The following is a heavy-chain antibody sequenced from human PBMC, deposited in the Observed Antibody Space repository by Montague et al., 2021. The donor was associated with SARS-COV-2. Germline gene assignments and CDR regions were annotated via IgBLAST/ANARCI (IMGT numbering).Heavy chain of an antibody. CDR1: GFTFGKYA. Sequence: SLRLSCAASGFTFGKYAMSWVRQVPGQGLEWVSVIYAGESSTSYXDSVEGRFTISRDNSKNLVFLQMNSLRAEDTAVYYCAKDGDFYSNFKSAGLDVWGQGTTVTVSS. V-gene: IGHV3-23*03. CDR2: IYAGESST. D-gene: IGHD4-11*01. J-gene: IGHJ6*02. CDR3: AKDGDFYSNFKSAGLDV.